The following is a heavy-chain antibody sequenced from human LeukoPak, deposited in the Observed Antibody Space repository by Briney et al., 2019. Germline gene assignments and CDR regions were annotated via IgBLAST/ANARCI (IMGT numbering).Heavy chain of an antibody. J-gene: IGHJ4*02. CDR3: ARESGYDFWSGYPLDY. CDR2: SGSGGST. D-gene: IGHD3-3*01. V-gene: IGHV3-23*01. Sequence: SGSGGSTYYADSVKGRFTISRDNSKNTLYLQMNSLRAEDTAVYYCARESGYDFWSGYPLDYWGQGTLVTVSS.